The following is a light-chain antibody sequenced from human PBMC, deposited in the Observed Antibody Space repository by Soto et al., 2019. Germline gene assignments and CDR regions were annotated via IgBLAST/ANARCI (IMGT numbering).Light chain of an antibody. CDR3: QVWYSSGDHSGVV. CDR1: NIGSKS. CDR2: DVN. V-gene: IGLV3-21*02. J-gene: IGLJ2*01. Sequence: SYELTQPPSVSVAPGQTARINCGGTNIGSKSVHWYRQRPGQAPVMVVHDVNDRPSGIPERLSDSKSGNTATLTITRVEAGDEADYYCQVWYSSGDHSGVVFGGGTKVTVL.